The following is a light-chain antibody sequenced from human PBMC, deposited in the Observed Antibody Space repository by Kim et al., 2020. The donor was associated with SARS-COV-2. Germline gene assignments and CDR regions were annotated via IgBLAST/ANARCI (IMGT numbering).Light chain of an antibody. V-gene: IGLV3-10*01. J-gene: IGLJ3*02. CDR3: YSPDRSGNQRV. Sequence: SYELTQPPSVSVSPGQTARITCSGDALPKKYSYWYQQKSGKAPVLVIYEDNKRPSGIPERFSGSSSGTMATLTISGAQVEDEADYYCYSPDRSGNQRVFGGGTKLTVL. CDR2: EDN. CDR1: ALPKKY.